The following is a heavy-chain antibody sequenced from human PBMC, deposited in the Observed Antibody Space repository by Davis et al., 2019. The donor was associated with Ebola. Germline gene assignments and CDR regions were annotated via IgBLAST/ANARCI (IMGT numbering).Heavy chain of an antibody. V-gene: IGHV4-34*01. CDR1: GGSFGNYY. J-gene: IGHJ6*02. CDR2: IDHSGST. Sequence: SETLSLTCAVYGGSFGNYYWTWIRQPPGKGLEWLGEIDHSGSTNYNPSLKTRITISIDTSKNQFSLRLSSVTAADTAVYYCRRVVASEGIWGQGTTVTVSS. D-gene: IGHD5-12*01. CDR3: RRVVASEGI.